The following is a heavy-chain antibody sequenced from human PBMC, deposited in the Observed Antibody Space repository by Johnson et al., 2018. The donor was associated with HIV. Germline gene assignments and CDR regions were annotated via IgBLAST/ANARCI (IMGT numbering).Heavy chain of an antibody. Sequence: QLVESGGGVVQPGRSLRLSCAASGFTFSSYAMHWVRQAPGKGLEWVAVISYDGSNKYYADYMKGRFTISRDNSKNTLYLQMNSLRAEDTAVYYCARDSEGIAAAGTKGQSAFDIWGQGTMVTVSS. CDR2: ISYDGSNK. D-gene: IGHD6-13*01. J-gene: IGHJ3*02. CDR3: ARDSEGIAAAGTKGQSAFDI. V-gene: IGHV3-30-3*01. CDR1: GFTFSSYA.